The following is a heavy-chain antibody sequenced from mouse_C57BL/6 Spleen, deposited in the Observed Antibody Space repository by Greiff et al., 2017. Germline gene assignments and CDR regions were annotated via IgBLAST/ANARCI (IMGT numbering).Heavy chain of an antibody. V-gene: IGHV1-52*01. D-gene: IGHD2-1*01. CDR1: GYTFTSYW. CDR3: ARCYGNSYFDV. CDR2: IDPSDSET. J-gene: IGHJ1*03. Sequence: QVQLQQSGAELVRPGSSVKLSCKASGYTFTSYWMHWVKQRPIQGLEWIGNIDPSDSETHYNQKFKDKATLTVDKSSSTAYMQLSSLTSEDSAVYYCARCYGNSYFDVWGTGTTVTVSS.